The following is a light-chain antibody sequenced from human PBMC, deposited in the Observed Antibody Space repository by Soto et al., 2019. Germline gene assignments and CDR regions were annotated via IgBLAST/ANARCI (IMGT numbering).Light chain of an antibody. CDR3: SSYTSCSTLPYV. J-gene: IGLJ1*01. V-gene: IGLV2-14*01. CDR2: DVS. CDR1: SSDVGGYNY. Sequence: QSVLTQPASVSGSPGQSITISCTGTSSDVGGYNYVSWYQQHPGKAPKLMIYDVSNRPSGVSNRFSGSKSGNTASLTISGLQAEDEADYYCSSYTSCSTLPYVSATGTK.